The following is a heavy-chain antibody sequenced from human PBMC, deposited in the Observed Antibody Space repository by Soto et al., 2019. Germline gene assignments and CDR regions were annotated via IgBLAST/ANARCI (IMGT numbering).Heavy chain of an antibody. Sequence: GGSLRLSCAASGFTFSSYAMSWVRQAPGKGLEWVSAISGSGGSTYYADSVKGRFTISRDNSKNTLYLQMNSLRAEDTAVYYCAKDLIGYSSSWYSFDVWGQGTTVTVSS. CDR1: GFTFSSYA. J-gene: IGHJ6*02. D-gene: IGHD6-13*01. CDR2: ISGSGGST. CDR3: AKDLIGYSSSWYSFDV. V-gene: IGHV3-23*01.